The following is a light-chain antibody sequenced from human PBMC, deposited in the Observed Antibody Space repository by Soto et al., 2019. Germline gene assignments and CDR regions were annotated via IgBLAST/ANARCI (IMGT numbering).Light chain of an antibody. CDR3: QQSYSTPHT. Sequence: DIQMTQSPSSLSASVGDRVTITCRASQSIISYLNWYQQKPGEAPKLLIYAASSLQSGVPSRFSGSGSGTDFTLTINSLQPEDFATYHCQQSYSTPHTFGQGTKLEIK. CDR1: QSIISY. J-gene: IGKJ2*01. V-gene: IGKV1-39*01. CDR2: AAS.